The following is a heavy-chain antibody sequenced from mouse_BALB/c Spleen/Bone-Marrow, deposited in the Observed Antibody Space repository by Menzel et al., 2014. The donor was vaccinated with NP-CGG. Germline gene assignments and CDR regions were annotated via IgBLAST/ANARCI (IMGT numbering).Heavy chain of an antibody. CDR1: GFTFSDYY. CDR3: ARGLYYRPFAY. CDR2: ISNGGGST. D-gene: IGHD2-14*01. Sequence: EVKLVESGGGLVQPGGSLKLSCATSGFTFSDYYMYWVRQTPEKRLEWVAYISNGGGSTYYPDTVKGRFTISRDNAKNTLYLQMSRLESEDTAMYYCARGLYYRPFAYWGQGTLVTVSA. V-gene: IGHV5-12*02. J-gene: IGHJ3*01.